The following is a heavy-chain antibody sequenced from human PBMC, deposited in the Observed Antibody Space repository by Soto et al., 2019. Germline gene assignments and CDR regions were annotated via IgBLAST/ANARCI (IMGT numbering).Heavy chain of an antibody. CDR3: AREVRDYYGSGTHYYYYGMDV. CDR1: GYTFTGYY. Sequence: ASVKVSCKASGYTFTGYYMHWVRQAPGQGLEWMGWINPNSGGTNYAQKFQGWVTMTRDTSISTAYMELRRLGSDDTAVYYCAREVRDYYGSGTHYYYYGMDVWGQGTTVTVSS. J-gene: IGHJ6*02. CDR2: INPNSGGT. V-gene: IGHV1-2*04. D-gene: IGHD3-10*01.